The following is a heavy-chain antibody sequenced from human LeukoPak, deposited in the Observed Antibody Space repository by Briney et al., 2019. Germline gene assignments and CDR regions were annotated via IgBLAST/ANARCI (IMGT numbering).Heavy chain of an antibody. Sequence: SETLSLTCTVSGGSTSSYYWSWIRQPPGKGLEWIGYIYYSGSTNYNPSLKSRVTILVDTSKNQFSLKLSSVTAADTAIYYCATWDYYDTSGQGTFDIWGQGTMVTVSS. D-gene: IGHD3-22*01. J-gene: IGHJ3*02. CDR1: GGSTSSYY. V-gene: IGHV4-59*01. CDR2: IYYSGST. CDR3: ATWDYYDTSGQGTFDI.